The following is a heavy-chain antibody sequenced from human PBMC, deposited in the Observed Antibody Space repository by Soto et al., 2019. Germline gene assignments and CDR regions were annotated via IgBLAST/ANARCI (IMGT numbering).Heavy chain of an antibody. J-gene: IGHJ4*02. D-gene: IGHD3-10*01. CDR3: ARRSPVLLWFGELGSFDY. CDR2: IYYSGST. V-gene: IGHV4-39*01. CDR1: GGSISSSSYY. Sequence: QLQLQESGPGLVKPSETLSLTCTVSGGSISSSSYYWGWIRQPPGKGLEWIGSIYYSGSTYYNPSLTRRVPISVDTSKNELSLKLSAVTAADTAVDYCARRSPVLLWFGELGSFDYRGQGTLVTVSS.